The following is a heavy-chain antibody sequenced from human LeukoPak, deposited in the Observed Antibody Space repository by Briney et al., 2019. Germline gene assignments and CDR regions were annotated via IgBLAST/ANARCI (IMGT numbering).Heavy chain of an antibody. Sequence: ASMTVSCKASGRTLSSDSISWVRQAPGLGLEWMGCFIPIFGTTNFAQKFRGRVTITADESTDTAYMELSSLKSDDTAMYYCARHQEAAAASGYFDYWGQGTLLTVSS. J-gene: IGHJ4*02. CDR2: FIPIFGTT. D-gene: IGHD6-13*01. V-gene: IGHV1-69*01. CDR3: ARHQEAAAASGYFDY. CDR1: GRTLSSDS.